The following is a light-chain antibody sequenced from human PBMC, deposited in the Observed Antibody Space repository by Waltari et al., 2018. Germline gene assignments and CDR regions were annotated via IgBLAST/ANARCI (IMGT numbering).Light chain of an antibody. CDR1: SGSLSSTSY. Sequence: QTVVTQEPSLSVSPGETVTLTCALSSGSLSSTSYPSWYQQSPGQAPRTLVYQTNIRSSGVPDRFSGSVLGNKAALTITGAQADDESDYYCVIYMGSGIWVFGGGTKLTVL. CDR2: QTN. V-gene: IGLV8-61*01. J-gene: IGLJ3*02. CDR3: VIYMGSGIWV.